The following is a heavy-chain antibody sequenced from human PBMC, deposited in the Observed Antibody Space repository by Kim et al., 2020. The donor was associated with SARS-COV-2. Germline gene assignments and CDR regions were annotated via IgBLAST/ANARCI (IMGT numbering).Heavy chain of an antibody. J-gene: IGHJ6*03. CDR1: GFTFSSYA. CDR2: ISGSGGST. V-gene: IGHV3-23*01. Sequence: GGSLRLSCAASGFTFSSYAMSWVRQAPGKGLEWVSAISGSGGSTYYADSVKGRFTISRDNSKNTLYLQMNSLRAEDTAVYYCAKEYSSYYYYYYYMDVWGKGTTVTVSS. CDR3: AKEYSSYYYYYYYMDV. D-gene: IGHD4-4*01.